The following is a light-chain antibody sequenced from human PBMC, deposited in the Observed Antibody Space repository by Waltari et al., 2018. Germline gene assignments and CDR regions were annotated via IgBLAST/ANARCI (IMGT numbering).Light chain of an antibody. V-gene: IGLV3-1*01. CDR2: QDK. J-gene: IGLJ3*02. CDR1: KLGDKF. Sequence: SYDLTQSPSVSVSPGLTANIPCSGDKLGDKFVSWYQQRPGQSPILVIYQDKRRPSGIPERFSGSNSENTATLIISGTQPIDEADYYCQAWDSRTVVVFGGGTKLTVL. CDR3: QAWDSRTVVV.